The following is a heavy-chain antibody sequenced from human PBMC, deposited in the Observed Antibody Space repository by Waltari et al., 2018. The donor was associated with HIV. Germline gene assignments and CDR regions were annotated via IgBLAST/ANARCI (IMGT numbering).Heavy chain of an antibody. CDR2: ISGYNGNT. D-gene: IGHD3-10*01. CDR3: ARGVSIVRGVMIRGHMDV. V-gene: IGHV1-18*01. Sequence: VQLVQSGAEMRKPGASVKVSCRASGYTFSAYTISWGRQAPGQGLEWMGGISGYNGNTNYAQKIQGRVNMTTDTSTSTAHMELRSLRSDDTAVYYCARGVSIVRGVMIRGHMDVWGQGTTVTVSS. CDR1: GYTFSAYT. J-gene: IGHJ6*02.